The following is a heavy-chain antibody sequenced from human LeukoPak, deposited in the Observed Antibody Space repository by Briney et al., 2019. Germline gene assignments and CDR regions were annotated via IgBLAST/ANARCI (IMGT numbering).Heavy chain of an antibody. J-gene: IGHJ6*03. CDR2: IKQDGSEK. D-gene: IGHD1-14*01. Sequence: GGSLRPSCAASGFTFSSYWMSWVRQAPGKGLEWVANIKQDGSEKYYVDSVKGRFTISRDNAKNSLYLQMNSLRAEDTAVYYCARAPYMRTLYMDVWGKGTTVTVSS. CDR1: GFTFSSYW. V-gene: IGHV3-7*01. CDR3: ARAPYMRTLYMDV.